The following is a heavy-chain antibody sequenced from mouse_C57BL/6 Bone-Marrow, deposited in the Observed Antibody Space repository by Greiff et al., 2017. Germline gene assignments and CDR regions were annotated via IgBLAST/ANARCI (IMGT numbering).Heavy chain of an antibody. J-gene: IGHJ1*03. CDR1: GFTFTDYY. CDR3: ARSISRYFDV. Sequence: EVKLMESGGGLVQPGGSLSLSCAASGFTFTDYYMSWVRQPPGKALEWVGFIRNKANGYTTEYSASVKGRFTISRDNSQSSLYIQMNALRAEDSATDYCARSISRYFDVWGTGTTVTVSS. V-gene: IGHV7-3*01. CDR2: IRNKANGYTT.